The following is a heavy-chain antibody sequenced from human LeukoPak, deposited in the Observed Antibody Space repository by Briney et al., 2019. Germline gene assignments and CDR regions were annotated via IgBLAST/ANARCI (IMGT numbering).Heavy chain of an antibody. D-gene: IGHD3-10*01. CDR3: ARGGVVGTMLRGINWFDP. CDR1: GIPLSNYY. V-gene: IGHV4-59*01. J-gene: IGHJ5*02. Sequence: SETLSFTCSVSGIPLSNYYWNWIRQSPGKGLEWLGYIYYSGSTDYNPSLKSRVTMSIDMSERQFSLELSSVTAADTAVYYCARGGVVGTMLRGINWFDPWGPGTQVAVSS. CDR2: IYYSGST.